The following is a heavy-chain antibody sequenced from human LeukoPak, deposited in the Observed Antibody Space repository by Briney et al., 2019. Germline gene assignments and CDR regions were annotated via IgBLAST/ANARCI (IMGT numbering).Heavy chain of an antibody. CDR2: IKQDESEK. V-gene: IGHV3-7*03. Sequence: GGSLRLSCAASGFTFSNYWMSWVRQAPGKGLEWVANIKQDESEKYYVDSVKGRFTISRDNGKNSLYLQTNSLRAEDTAVYYCARGNDYGDHVGIYFDYWGQGTLVTVSS. CDR1: GFTFSNYW. D-gene: IGHD4-17*01. J-gene: IGHJ4*02. CDR3: ARGNDYGDHVGIYFDY.